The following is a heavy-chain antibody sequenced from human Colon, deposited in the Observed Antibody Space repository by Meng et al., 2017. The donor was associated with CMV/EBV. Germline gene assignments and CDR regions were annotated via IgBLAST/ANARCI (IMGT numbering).Heavy chain of an antibody. CDR1: GFDFGNSG. J-gene: IGHJ4*02. CDR2: ISWTSGTI. CDR3: AKDVSPYASLPMDF. Sequence: SLKISCVASGFDFGNSGMHWVGQAPGQGLEWVAGISWTSGTIGYADAVRGRFTISRDNAKNSLYLEMNSLRLEDTAIYYCAKDVSPYASLPMDFWGQGTPVTVSS. D-gene: IGHD2-2*01. V-gene: IGHV3-9*01.